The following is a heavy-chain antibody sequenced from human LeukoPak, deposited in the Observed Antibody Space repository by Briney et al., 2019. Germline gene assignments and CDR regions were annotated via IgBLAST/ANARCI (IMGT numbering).Heavy chain of an antibody. CDR2: INPNSGGT. CDR1: GYTFTSYG. CDR3: ARGTRIADN. V-gene: IGHV1-2*02. D-gene: IGHD6-13*01. Sequence: ASVKVSCKASGYTFTSYGISWVRQAPGQGLEWMGWINPNSGGTNYAQKFQGRVTMTRDTSISTAYMELSRLRSDDTAVYYCARGTRIADNWGQGTLVTVSS. J-gene: IGHJ4*02.